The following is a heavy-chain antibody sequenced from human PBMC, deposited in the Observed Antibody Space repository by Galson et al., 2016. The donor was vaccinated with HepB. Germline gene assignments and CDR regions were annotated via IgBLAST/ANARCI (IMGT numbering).Heavy chain of an antibody. Sequence: SLRLSCAASGFNFTSYAVHWVRQAPGKGLEWVALISYDGTNKYYADSVKGRFTISRDNSKNTLFLQMNSLRPEDTAVLYCARVDRHAFDIWGQGTLVTVSS. V-gene: IGHV3-30*04. CDR2: ISYDGTNK. CDR3: ARVDRHAFDI. CDR1: GFNFTSYA. J-gene: IGHJ3*02.